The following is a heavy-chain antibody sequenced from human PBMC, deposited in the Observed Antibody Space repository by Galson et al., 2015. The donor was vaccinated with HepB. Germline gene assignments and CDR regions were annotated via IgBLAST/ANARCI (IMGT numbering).Heavy chain of an antibody. V-gene: IGHV3-7*03. Sequence: SLRLSCAASGFTFSSYWMTWVRQAPGKGLGWVANIEEDGNTKNYVDSVKGRFTISRDNAKNSLYLQMNSLTAEDTAMYYCANFYHSSGWYAFDMWGQGTMVTVSS. D-gene: IGHD3-22*01. CDR2: IEEDGNTK. J-gene: IGHJ3*02. CDR3: ANFYHSSGWYAFDM. CDR1: GFTFSSYW.